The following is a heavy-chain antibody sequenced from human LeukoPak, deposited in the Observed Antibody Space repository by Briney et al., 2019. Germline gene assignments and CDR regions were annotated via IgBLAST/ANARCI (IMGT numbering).Heavy chain of an antibody. CDR1: GGSVSSYY. J-gene: IGHJ2*01. CDR2: IYDSGST. Sequence: PSETLSLTCTVSGGSVSSYYWSWLRQPPGQGLEWIGYIYDSGSTKYNPSLKSRVAIAVDTSKNQFSLKLISVTAADTAVYYCARNFANWYFDLWGRGTLVTVSS. CDR3: ARNFANWYFDL. V-gene: IGHV4-59*02.